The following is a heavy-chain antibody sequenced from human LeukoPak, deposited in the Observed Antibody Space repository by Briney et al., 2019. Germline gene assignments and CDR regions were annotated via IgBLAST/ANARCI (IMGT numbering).Heavy chain of an antibody. CDR1: GFTFDDYA. CDR2: INWNGGGT. J-gene: IGHJ4*02. Sequence: GGSLRLSCEASGFTFDDYAMSWVRQAPGQGLEWVSGINWNGGGTGYADSVKGRFTISRDNSKNTLYLQMNSLRAEDTAVYYCAKDALGLPGYFDYWGQGTLVTVSS. V-gene: IGHV3-20*04. D-gene: IGHD2-15*01. CDR3: AKDALGLPGYFDY.